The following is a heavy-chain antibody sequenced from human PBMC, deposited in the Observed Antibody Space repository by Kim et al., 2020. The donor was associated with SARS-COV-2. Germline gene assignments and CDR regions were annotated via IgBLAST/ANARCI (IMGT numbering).Heavy chain of an antibody. V-gene: IGHV4-59*01. D-gene: IGHD5-18*01. J-gene: IGHJ6*02. CDR2: IYYSGST. CDR3: ARGPQPGDYYYYGMDV. CDR1: GGSISSYY. Sequence: SETLSLTCTVSGGSISSYYWSWIRQPPGKGLEWIGYIYYSGSTNYNPSLKSRVTISVDTSKNQFSLKLSSVTAADTAVYYCARGPQPGDYYYYGMDVWGQGTTVTVSS.